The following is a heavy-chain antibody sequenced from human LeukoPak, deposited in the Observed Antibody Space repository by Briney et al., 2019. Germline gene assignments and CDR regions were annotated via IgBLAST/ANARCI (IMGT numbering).Heavy chain of an antibody. D-gene: IGHD2-21*01. CDR2: IYYSGST. CDR3: ARDLASGDEVA. CDR1: GGSISSYY. Sequence: SETLSLTCTVSGGSISSYYWSWIRQPPGKGLEWIGYIYYSGSTNYNPSLKSRVTISVDTSKNQFSLKLSSVTAADTAVYYCARDLASGDEVAWGQGTLVTVSS. J-gene: IGHJ4*02. V-gene: IGHV4-59*01.